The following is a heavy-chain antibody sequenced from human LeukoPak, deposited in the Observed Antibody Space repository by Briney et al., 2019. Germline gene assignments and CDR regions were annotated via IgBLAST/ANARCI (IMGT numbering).Heavy chain of an antibody. J-gene: IGHJ4*02. CDR2: IYYSGST. D-gene: IGHD2-2*01. V-gene: IGHV4-59*01. CDR1: GGSISSYY. Sequence: SETLSLTCTVSGGSISSYYWSWIRQPPGKGLEWIGYIYYSGSTNYNPSLKSRVTISVDTSKNQFSLKLSSVTAADTAVYYCARGCEGDIVVVPAAMWSFDYWGQGTLVTVSS. CDR3: ARGCEGDIVVVPAAMWSFDY.